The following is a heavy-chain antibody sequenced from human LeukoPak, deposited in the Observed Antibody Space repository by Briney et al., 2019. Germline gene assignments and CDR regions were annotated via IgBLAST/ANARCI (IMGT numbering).Heavy chain of an antibody. Sequence: SETLSLTCTVSGGSISSYYWSWIRQPAGKGLEWIGRIYTSGGTNYNPSLKSRVTMSVDTSKNQFSLKLSSVTAADTAVYYCARLLSGYDLIEDYYYMDVWGKGTTVTVSS. CDR3: ARLLSGYDLIEDYYYMDV. J-gene: IGHJ6*03. CDR2: IYTSGGT. D-gene: IGHD5-12*01. CDR1: GGSISSYY. V-gene: IGHV4-4*07.